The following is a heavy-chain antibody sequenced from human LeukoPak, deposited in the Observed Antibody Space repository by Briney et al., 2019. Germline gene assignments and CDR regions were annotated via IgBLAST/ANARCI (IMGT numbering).Heavy chain of an antibody. V-gene: IGHV1-69*13. CDR2: TIPIFGTA. CDR1: GYTFTSYG. J-gene: IGHJ6*03. CDR3: AREVVPAAPFLGDYYYMDV. Sequence: GASVKVSCKASGYTFTSYGISWVRQAPGQGLEWMGGTIPIFGTANYAQKFQGRVTITADESTSTAYMELSSLRSEDTAVYYCAREVVPAAPFLGDYYYMDVWGKGTTVTVSS. D-gene: IGHD2-2*01.